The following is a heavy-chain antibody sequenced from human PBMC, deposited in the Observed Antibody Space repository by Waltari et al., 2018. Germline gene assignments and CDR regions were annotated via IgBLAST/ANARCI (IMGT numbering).Heavy chain of an antibody. CDR2: INHSGRT. V-gene: IGHV4-34*01. CDR3: ARANTIFGVIRTWYYMDV. CDR1: GGSFSGSY. D-gene: IGHD3-3*01. J-gene: IGHJ6*03. Sequence: QVQLQQWGAGLLKPSETLSLTCVSSGGSFSGSYWSWIRQPPGKGLEWIGEINHSGRTNYNPSLKSRVTISIDTSKIQFSLKLRSVTVADTAVYYCARANTIFGVIRTWYYMDVWGKGTPVTVSS.